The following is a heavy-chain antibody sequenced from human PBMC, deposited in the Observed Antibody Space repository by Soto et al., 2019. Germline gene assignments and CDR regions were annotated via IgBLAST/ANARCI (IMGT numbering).Heavy chain of an antibody. CDR3: ARSSRGWT. V-gene: IGHV4-61*01. J-gene: IGHJ5*01. Sequence: QVQLQESGPGLVKPSETLSLTCTVSGDSVSSAHYYYSWTRQPPGKGLEWLGYVHSSGSTVYDPSLKSRVTISLDTSRNQFALELTSVTAADTDVYYCARSSRGWTWGQGTLVTVSS. CDR1: GDSVSSAHYY. CDR2: VHSSGST. D-gene: IGHD2-15*01.